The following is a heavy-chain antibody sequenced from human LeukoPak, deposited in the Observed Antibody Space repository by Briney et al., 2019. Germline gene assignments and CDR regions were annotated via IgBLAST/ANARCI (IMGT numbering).Heavy chain of an antibody. Sequence: PGGSLRLSCAASGFTFSSYSMNWVRQAPGKGLEWVSSISSSSSYIYYADSVKGRFTISRDNAKNSLYLQMNSLRAEDTAAYYCARDFWSGYYAPHPPDYWGQGTLVTVSS. D-gene: IGHD3-3*01. CDR2: ISSSSSYI. J-gene: IGHJ4*02. CDR3: ARDFWSGYYAPHPPDY. V-gene: IGHV3-21*01. CDR1: GFTFSSYS.